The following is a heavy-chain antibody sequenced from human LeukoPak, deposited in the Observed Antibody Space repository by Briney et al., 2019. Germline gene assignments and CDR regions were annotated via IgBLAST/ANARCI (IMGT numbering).Heavy chain of an antibody. Sequence: SETLSLTCIVSGGSISSNYWSWIRQPPGKGLEWIGYIFYTGSTNYNPSLKSRVTISADTSKNQLSLKLTSVTAADTAVYYCARGLRLGELSLMSDAFDIWGQGTMVTVSS. V-gene: IGHV4-59*01. CDR2: IFYTGST. J-gene: IGHJ3*02. D-gene: IGHD3-16*02. CDR3: ARGLRLGELSLMSDAFDI. CDR1: GGSISSNY.